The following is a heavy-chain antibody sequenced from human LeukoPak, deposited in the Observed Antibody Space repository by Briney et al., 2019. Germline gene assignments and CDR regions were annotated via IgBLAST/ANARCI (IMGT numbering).Heavy chain of an antibody. J-gene: IGHJ6*03. CDR2: ISAYNGNT. CDR3: ARDYSGSYFHYYYYYMDI. V-gene: IGHV1-18*01. Sequence: GASVKVSCKASGYTFTSYGISWVRQAPGQGLEWMGWISAYNGNTNYAQKLQGRATMTTDTSTSTAYMELRSLRSDDTAVYYCARDYSGSYFHYYYYYMDIWGKGTTVTVSS. CDR1: GYTFTSYG. D-gene: IGHD1-26*01.